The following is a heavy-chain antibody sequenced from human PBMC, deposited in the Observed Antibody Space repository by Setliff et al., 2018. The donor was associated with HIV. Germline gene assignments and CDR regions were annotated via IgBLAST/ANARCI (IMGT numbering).Heavy chain of an antibody. D-gene: IGHD3-10*01. CDR1: GGSFSAYY. J-gene: IGHJ3*02. CDR3: ARSRGGRNAFDI. Sequence: SETLSLTCGVYGGSFSAYYWSWMRQPPGKGLEWIGEINHSGSTNYNPSLKSRVTISLDTSKNQFSLKLSSVTAADTAVYYCARSRGGRNAFDIWGQGTMVTVSS. CDR2: INHSGST. V-gene: IGHV4-34*01.